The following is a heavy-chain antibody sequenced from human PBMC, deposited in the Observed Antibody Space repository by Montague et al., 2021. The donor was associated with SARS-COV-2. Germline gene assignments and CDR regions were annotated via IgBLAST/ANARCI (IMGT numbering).Heavy chain of an antibody. CDR2: VGRLGSDT. D-gene: IGHD3-10*01. V-gene: IGHV3-74*01. Sequence: SLRLSCAASEFTFTNYWMHWVRQVPGKGLVWVSRVGRLGSDTTYADSVKGRFTISRDNAKNPLYLQMNSLRAEDTAVYYCVRGAGGLLAATPYFDFWGQGTLVTVSS. J-gene: IGHJ4*02. CDR3: VRGAGGLLAATPYFDF. CDR1: EFTFTNYW.